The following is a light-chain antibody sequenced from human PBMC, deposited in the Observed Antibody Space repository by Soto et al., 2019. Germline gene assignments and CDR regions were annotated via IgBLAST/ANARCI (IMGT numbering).Light chain of an antibody. CDR3: QHRRT. Sequence: DLHLTQSPSSLSSSLGDSVTITCRASQSISSWLAWYQQKPGKAPKLLIYDASSLESGVPSRFSGSGSGTEFTLTISSLQPDDFATYYCQHRRTCGQGTKVDIK. CDR1: QSISSW. CDR2: DAS. V-gene: IGKV1-5*01. J-gene: IGKJ1*01.